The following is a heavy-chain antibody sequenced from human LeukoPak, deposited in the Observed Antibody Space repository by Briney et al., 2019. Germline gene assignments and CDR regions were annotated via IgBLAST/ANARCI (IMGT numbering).Heavy chain of an antibody. D-gene: IGHD3-22*01. CDR3: AREREQDYYDSSGYSA. CDR2: FDPEDGET. V-gene: IGHV1-24*01. Sequence: GASVKVSCKVSGYTLTELSMHWVQQAPGKGLEWMGGFDPEDGETIYAQKFQGRVTMTRDTSTSTVYMELSSLRSEDTAVYYCAREREQDYYDSSGYSAWGQGTLVTVSS. CDR1: GYTLTELS. J-gene: IGHJ5*02.